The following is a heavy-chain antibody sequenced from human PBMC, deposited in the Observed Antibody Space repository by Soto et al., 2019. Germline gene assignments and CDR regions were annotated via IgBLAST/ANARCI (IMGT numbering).Heavy chain of an antibody. Sequence: PEVSLRLSCAASGFHFNSYTINWVRQAPGKRLEWLSSISSSGYIFSTDSVRGRFTISRDNAKNSVYLQINSLRAEDTAVYFCARDCSGGSCYPGMDVWGQGTTVTVSS. CDR3: ARDCSGGSCYPGMDV. D-gene: IGHD2-15*01. J-gene: IGHJ6*02. CDR1: GFHFNSYT. V-gene: IGHV3-21*01. CDR2: ISSSGYI.